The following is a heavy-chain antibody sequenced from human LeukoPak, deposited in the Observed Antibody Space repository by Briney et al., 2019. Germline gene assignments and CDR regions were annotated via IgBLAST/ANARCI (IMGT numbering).Heavy chain of an antibody. CDR2: IYTSGST. CDR3: ARSSQWFGERLRVFDP. Sequence: PSETLSLTCTVSGGSISSYYWSWIRQPAGKGLEWIGRIYTSGSTNYNPSLKSRVTMSVDTSKNQFSLKLSSVTAADTAMYYCARSSQWFGERLRVFDPWGQGTLVTVSS. D-gene: IGHD3-10*01. J-gene: IGHJ5*02. V-gene: IGHV4-4*07. CDR1: GGSISSYY.